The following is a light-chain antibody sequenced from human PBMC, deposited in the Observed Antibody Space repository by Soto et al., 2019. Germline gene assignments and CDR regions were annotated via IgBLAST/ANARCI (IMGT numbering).Light chain of an antibody. CDR1: QSVSSN. V-gene: IGKV3-15*01. CDR3: QQYHNWPWT. J-gene: IGKJ1*01. Sequence: IVMTQSPATLSVSPGERATLSCRASQSVSSNLAWYQQTPGQAPRLLIYGASTRATGIPARFSGSGSGTDFTLTISSLQSEDFAVYSCQQYHNWPWTFGQGTKVEIK. CDR2: GAS.